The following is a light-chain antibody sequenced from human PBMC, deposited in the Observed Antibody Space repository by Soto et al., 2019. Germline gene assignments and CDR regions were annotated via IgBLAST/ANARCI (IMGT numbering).Light chain of an antibody. V-gene: IGKV3-20*01. Sequence: DIVLAQAPGTLSLSPGEGASLSCRASQIVSSGHLAWYQQKPGQAPRLLIYGASSRATGIPDRFSGSGSGTDFTLTISRLEPEDFAVYYCQQHGSSPGITFGQGTRLEIK. J-gene: IGKJ5*01. CDR2: GAS. CDR3: QQHGSSPGIT. CDR1: QIVSSGH.